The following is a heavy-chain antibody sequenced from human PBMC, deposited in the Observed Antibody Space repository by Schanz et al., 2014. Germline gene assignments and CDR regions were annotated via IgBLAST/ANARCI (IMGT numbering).Heavy chain of an antibody. J-gene: IGHJ6*02. Sequence: EVQLAESGGGLVKPGGSLILSCAASRLTFANEDIHWVRQAPGKGLEWIAYISSGGTTIYYADSVKGRFSISRDNSKNTLYLQMDSLRAEDTAVYYCAKSGYCRSTSCYQYNYYGLDVWGQGTTVTVSS. D-gene: IGHD2-2*03. CDR2: ISSGGTTI. V-gene: IGHV3-23*04. CDR1: RLTFANED. CDR3: AKSGYCRSTSCYQYNYYGLDV.